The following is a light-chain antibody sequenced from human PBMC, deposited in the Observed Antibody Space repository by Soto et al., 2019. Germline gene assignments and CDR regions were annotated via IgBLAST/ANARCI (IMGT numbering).Light chain of an antibody. J-gene: IGKJ2*01. Sequence: DVVMTQSPLSLPVTLGQPASISCRSSQSLEYSDGNTYLNWFQQRPGQSPRRLIYKVSNRDSGVPDRFSGSGSGTDFTLKISRVEAEDVGVYYCMQGTLWPPYTFGQGTKLEIK. CDR1: QSLEYSDGNTY. V-gene: IGKV2-30*01. CDR2: KVS. CDR3: MQGTLWPPYT.